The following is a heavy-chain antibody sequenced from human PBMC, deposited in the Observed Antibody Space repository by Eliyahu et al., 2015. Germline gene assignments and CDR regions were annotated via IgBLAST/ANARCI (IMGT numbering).Heavy chain of an antibody. CDR1: GGSISSGXYY. J-gene: IGHJ6*03. CDR2: IYTSGST. V-gene: IGHV4-61*02. CDR3: ARDPPGTGDRRKYYYMDV. Sequence: QVQLQESGPGLVKPSQTLSLTCXVXGGSISSGXYYWSWIRQPAGKGLEWIGRIYTSGSTNYNPSLKSRVTISVDTSKNQFSLKLSSVTAADTAVYYCARDPPGTGDRRKYYYMDVWGKGTTVTVSS. D-gene: IGHD7-27*01.